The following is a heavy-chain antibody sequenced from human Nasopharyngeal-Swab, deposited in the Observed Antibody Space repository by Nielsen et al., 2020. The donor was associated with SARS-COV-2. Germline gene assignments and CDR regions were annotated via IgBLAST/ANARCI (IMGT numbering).Heavy chain of an antibody. CDR3: GRGACSITTGYENVDV. Sequence: SETLSLTCTVSGGSISSYYWSWIRQLPGKGLEWIGCVDSSGSTNYKPSLKSRVTFSVDTSKNQFSLNLSSVTAVATAVYYCGRGACSITTGYENVDVWGQGTTVTVSS. CDR1: GGSISSYY. CDR2: VDSSGST. D-gene: IGHD2-2*01. V-gene: IGHV4-59*13. J-gene: IGHJ6*02.